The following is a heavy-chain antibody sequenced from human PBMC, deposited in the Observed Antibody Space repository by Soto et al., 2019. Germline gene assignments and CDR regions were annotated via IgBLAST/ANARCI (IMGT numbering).Heavy chain of an antibody. V-gene: IGHV1-69*13. D-gene: IGHD3-3*01. Sequence: SVKVSCKASGGTFSSYAISWVRQTPGQGLEWMGGIIPIFGTANYAQKFQGRVTITADESTSTAYMELSSLRSEDTAVYYCAREVRFLEWLEAYYYYGMDVWGQGTTVTVSS. CDR3: AREVRFLEWLEAYYYYGMDV. J-gene: IGHJ6*02. CDR2: IIPIFGTA. CDR1: GGTFSSYA.